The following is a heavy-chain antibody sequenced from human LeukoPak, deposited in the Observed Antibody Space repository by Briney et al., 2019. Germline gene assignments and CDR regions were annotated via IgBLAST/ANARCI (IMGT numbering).Heavy chain of an antibody. Sequence: SETLSLTCTVSGGSISSGSYYWSWIRQPAGKGLEWIGRIYTSGSTNYNPSLKSRVTISVDTSKNQFSLKLSSVTAADTAVYYCARQYDSSGYLHWVQGTLVTVSS. CDR1: GGSISSGSYY. CDR2: IYTSGST. J-gene: IGHJ1*01. V-gene: IGHV4-61*02. D-gene: IGHD3-22*01. CDR3: ARQYDSSGYLH.